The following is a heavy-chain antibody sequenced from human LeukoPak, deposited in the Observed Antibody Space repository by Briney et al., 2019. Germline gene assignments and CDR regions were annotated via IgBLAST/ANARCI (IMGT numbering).Heavy chain of an antibody. J-gene: IGHJ4*02. CDR3: AKDQEDYDFWSGYSFDY. Sequence: PGRSLRLSCAASGFTFSSYGMHWVRQAPGKGLEWVAVIPYDGSNKYYADSVKGRFTISRDNSKNTLYLQMNSLRAEDTAVYYCAKDQEDYDFWSGYSFDYWGQGTLVTVSS. V-gene: IGHV3-30*18. D-gene: IGHD3-3*01. CDR1: GFTFSSYG. CDR2: IPYDGSNK.